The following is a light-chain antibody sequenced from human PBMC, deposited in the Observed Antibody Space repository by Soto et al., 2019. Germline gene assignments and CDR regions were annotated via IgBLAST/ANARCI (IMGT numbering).Light chain of an antibody. CDR2: GAS. J-gene: IGKJ1*01. CDR1: QSVSSSY. V-gene: IGKV3-20*01. CDR3: QHYGSSPVT. Sequence: EIVLTQSPGTLSLSPGERATLSCRASQSVSSSYLAWYQQKPGQAPRLLIYGASIRATGIPDRFSGGGSGTDFTLTISRLEHEDFAVYYCQHYGSSPVTFGQGTKVEIK.